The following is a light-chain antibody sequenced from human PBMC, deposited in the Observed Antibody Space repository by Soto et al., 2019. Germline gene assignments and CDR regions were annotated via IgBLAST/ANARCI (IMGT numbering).Light chain of an antibody. CDR2: DAS. V-gene: IGKV1-5*01. J-gene: IGKJ1*01. CDR1: QTISSW. Sequence: DVQMTQSPSTLSGSVGDRVTITCRASQTISSWLAWYQQKPGKAPKLLIYDASSLESGVPSRFSGSGSGTEFTLTISSLQPDDFATYYCQQYDLYSAFGQGTKVDIK. CDR3: QQYDLYSA.